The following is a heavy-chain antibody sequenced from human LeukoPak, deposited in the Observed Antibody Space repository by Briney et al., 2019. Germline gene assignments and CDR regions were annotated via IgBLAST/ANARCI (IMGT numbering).Heavy chain of an antibody. D-gene: IGHD3-16*01. CDR2: ISWGGGST. J-gene: IGHJ4*02. Sequence: PGGSLRLSCAASGFTFDDYTMHWVRQAPGKGLEWVSLISWGGGSTYYADSVKGRFTISRDNSKNSLYLQMNSLRTEDTALYYCAKDSMIALDYWGQGTLVTVSS. V-gene: IGHV3-43*01. CDR3: AKDSMIALDY. CDR1: GFTFDDYT.